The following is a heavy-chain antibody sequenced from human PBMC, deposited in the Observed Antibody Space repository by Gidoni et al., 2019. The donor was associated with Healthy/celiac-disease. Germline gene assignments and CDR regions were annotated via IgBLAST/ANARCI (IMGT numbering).Heavy chain of an antibody. CDR1: GFTVRDGG. Sequence: EVPLVESGGGLVLHVGSLRLSLAASGFTVRDGGMRWVRQAPAKGLEWVGRIKSKTDGGTTDYAAPGKGRFTISRDDSKNTLYLQMNSLKTEDTAVYYCTTLYYDTRGYYFDYWGQGTLVTVSS. V-gene: IGHV3-15*01. CDR3: TTLYYDTRGYYFDY. CDR2: IKSKTDGGTT. J-gene: IGHJ4*02. D-gene: IGHD3-22*01.